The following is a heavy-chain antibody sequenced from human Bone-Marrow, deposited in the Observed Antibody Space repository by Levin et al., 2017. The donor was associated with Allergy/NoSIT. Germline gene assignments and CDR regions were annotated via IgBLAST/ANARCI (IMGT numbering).Heavy chain of an antibody. CDR2: INPNSGGT. CDR3: ARVWGVVPAAMMYNY. D-gene: IGHD2-2*01. CDR1: GYTFTGYY. V-gene: IGHV1-2*02. J-gene: IGHJ4*02. Sequence: AASVKVSCKASGYTFTGYYMHWVRQAPGQGLEWMGWINPNSGGTNYAQKFQGRVTMTRDTSISTAYMELSRLRSDDTAVYYCARVWGVVPAAMMYNYWGQGTLVTVSS.